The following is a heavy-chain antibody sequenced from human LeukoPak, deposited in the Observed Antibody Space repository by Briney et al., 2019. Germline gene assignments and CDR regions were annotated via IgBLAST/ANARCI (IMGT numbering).Heavy chain of an antibody. V-gene: IGHV3-33*01. CDR1: GVTFSTYA. CDR3: ARGAYYGGSCPGAFDI. J-gene: IGHJ3*02. Sequence: SAGSLSLSCAASGVTFSTYAMYWVRHAPGKRLLWGSIIWSDGSNKFYEDSVKGRFTISRDNSKNTMYLQMNILSAEDTAVYYCARGAYYGGSCPGAFDIWGQGTMVTVSS. D-gene: IGHD2-15*01. CDR2: IWSDGSNK.